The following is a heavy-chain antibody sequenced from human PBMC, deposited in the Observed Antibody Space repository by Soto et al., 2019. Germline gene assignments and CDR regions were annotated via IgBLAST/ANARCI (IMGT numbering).Heavy chain of an antibody. CDR1: GCPINNYY. CDR2: IYYSGST. V-gene: IGHV4-59*01. Sequence: SDTLSLTCTVSGCPINNYYWSWIRQPPGKGLEWIGYIYYSGSTNYNPSLKSRVTISVDTSKNQFSPKLSSVTAADTAGYYCARRYGGNFDYCGQGTLVTVSS. CDR3: ARRYGGNFDY. J-gene: IGHJ4*02. D-gene: IGHD1-26*01.